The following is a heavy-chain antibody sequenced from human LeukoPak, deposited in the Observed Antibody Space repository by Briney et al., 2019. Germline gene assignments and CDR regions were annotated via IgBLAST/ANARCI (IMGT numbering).Heavy chain of an antibody. J-gene: IGHJ4*02. CDR2: ISTSSSSIL. Sequence: GGSLRLSCAASGFTFSSYHMNWVRQAPGKGLEWVSFISTSSSSILYYADSVKGRFTISRDNAKNSLYLQMNSLRAEDTAVYYCARAIVVVIGERFSRVYYFDYWGQGTLVTVSS. D-gene: IGHD3-22*01. V-gene: IGHV3-48*04. CDR1: GFTFSSYH. CDR3: ARAIVVVIGERFSRVYYFDY.